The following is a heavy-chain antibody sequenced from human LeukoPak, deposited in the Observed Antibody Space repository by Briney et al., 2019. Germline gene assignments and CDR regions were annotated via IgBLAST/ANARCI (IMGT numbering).Heavy chain of an antibody. D-gene: IGHD6-19*01. V-gene: IGHV1-18*01. Sequence: ASVKVSCKASGYTFTSYGISWVRQAPGQGLEWMGWISAYNGNTNYAQKLQGRVTMTTDTSTSTAYMERRSLRSDDTAVYYCASPRGVAGPLDYWGQGTLVTVSS. CDR3: ASPRGVAGPLDY. J-gene: IGHJ4*02. CDR2: ISAYNGNT. CDR1: GYTFTSYG.